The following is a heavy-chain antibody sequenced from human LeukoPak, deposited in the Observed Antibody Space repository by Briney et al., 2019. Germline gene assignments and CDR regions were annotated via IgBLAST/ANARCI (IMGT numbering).Heavy chain of an antibody. CDR2: INSDGSST. J-gene: IGHJ5*02. CDR1: GFTFSSYW. CDR3: AATASYNWFDP. Sequence: GGSLRLSCAASGFTFSSYWMRWVRHAPGKGLVWVSRINSDGSSTSYADSVKGRFTISRDNAKNTLYLQMNSLRAEDTAVYYCAATASYNWFDPWGQGTLVTVSS. D-gene: IGHD2-21*02. V-gene: IGHV3-74*01.